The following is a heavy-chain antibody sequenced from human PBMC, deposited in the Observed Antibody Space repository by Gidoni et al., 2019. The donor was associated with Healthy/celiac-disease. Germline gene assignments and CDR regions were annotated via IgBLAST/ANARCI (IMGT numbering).Heavy chain of an antibody. J-gene: IGHJ5*02. V-gene: IGHV3-15*01. CDR1: GFTFSNAW. Sequence: EVQLVESGGGLVKPGGSLRLSCAASGFTFSNAWMSGVRQAPGKGLEWVGRIKSKTDGGTTDYAAPVKGRFTISRDDSKNTLYLQMNSLKTEDTAVYYCTTGYCSGGSCSPWGQGTLVTVSS. CDR3: TTGYCSGGSCSP. D-gene: IGHD2-15*01. CDR2: IKSKTDGGTT.